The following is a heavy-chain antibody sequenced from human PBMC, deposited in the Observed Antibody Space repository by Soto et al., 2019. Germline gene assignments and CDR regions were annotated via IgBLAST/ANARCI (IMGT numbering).Heavy chain of an antibody. V-gene: IGHV4-30-2*01. CDR3: ARCKTRGLFDY. J-gene: IGHJ4*02. CDR1: GGSITSGGYS. Sequence: QLQLQESGSGLVKPSQTLSLTCAVSGGSITSGGYSWSWIRQPPGKGLEWVGYIYHSGGTYYNPSLESRVTISVDRSKNQFSLNLSSVTAADSAVYFCARCKTRGLFDYWGQGSLVTVSS. CDR2: IYHSGGT.